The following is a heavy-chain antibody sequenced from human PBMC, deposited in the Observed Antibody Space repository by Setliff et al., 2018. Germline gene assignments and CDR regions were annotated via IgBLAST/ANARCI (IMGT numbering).Heavy chain of an antibody. V-gene: IGHV5-51*01. J-gene: IGHJ6*02. CDR2: IYPGDSDT. Sequence: GESLKISCKGSGYSFASYWIGWVRQMPGKGLEWMGIIYPGDSDTRYSPSFQGQVTISADKSISTAYLQWSSLKASDTAMYYCARYDSSGYHYYYGMDVWGRGTTGTVSS. D-gene: IGHD3-22*01. CDR3: ARYDSSGYHYYYGMDV. CDR1: GYSFASYW.